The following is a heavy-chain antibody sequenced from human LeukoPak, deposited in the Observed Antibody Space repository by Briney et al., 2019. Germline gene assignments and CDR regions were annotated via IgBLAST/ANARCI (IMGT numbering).Heavy chain of an antibody. J-gene: IGHJ6*02. CDR3: ARQRGSTSCYGMDV. Sequence: TSETLSLTCTVSGGSISSSSYYWGWIRQPPGKGLEWIGSIYYSGSTYYNPSLKSRVTISVDTSKNQFSLKPSSVTAADTAVYYCARQRGSTSCYGMDVWGQGTTVTVSS. V-gene: IGHV4-39*01. CDR2: IYYSGST. D-gene: IGHD2-2*01. CDR1: GGSISSSSYY.